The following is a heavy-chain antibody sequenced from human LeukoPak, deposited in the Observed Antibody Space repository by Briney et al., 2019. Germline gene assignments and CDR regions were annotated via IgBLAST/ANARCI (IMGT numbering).Heavy chain of an antibody. CDR2: ISGGGETT. Sequence: GGSLRLSCAASGFTFNNYAMNWVRQAPGKGLEWVSSISGGGETTYYADSAKGRFTISRDNSQNTLYLQMNRLRAEDPAVYYCARDYADYVGYFFFDYWGQGTLVTVSS. CDR1: GFTFNNYA. D-gene: IGHD4-17*01. J-gene: IGHJ4*02. V-gene: IGHV3-23*01. CDR3: ARDYADYVGYFFFDY.